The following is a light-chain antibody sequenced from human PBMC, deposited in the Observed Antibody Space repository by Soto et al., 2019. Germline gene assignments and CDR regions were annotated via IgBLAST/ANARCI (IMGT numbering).Light chain of an antibody. J-gene: IGLJ2*01. CDR3: QVWDRIGIHVV. CDR1: SSDVGGYNY. CDR2: DVS. Sequence: QSVLTQPRSVSGSPGQSVTISCTGTSSDVGGYNYVSWYQQHPGKAPKLMIYDVSKRPSGVPDRFSGSKSGNTASLTISGLQAEDEADYYCQVWDRIGIHVVFGGGTKLTVL. V-gene: IGLV2-11*01.